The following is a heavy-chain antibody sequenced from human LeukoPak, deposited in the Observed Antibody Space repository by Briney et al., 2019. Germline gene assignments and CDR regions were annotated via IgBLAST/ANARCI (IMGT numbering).Heavy chain of an antibody. CDR2: IYPDDSDT. CDR1: GCSFTSYW. Sequence: GESLKISCKGSGCSFTSYWIGWVRQMPGKGLEWMGIIYPDDSDTRPSPTFQGQVTISADKSISTAYLQWSSLWASDTDMYYCARLRGATMPNPFDYWGQGTLVTVSS. V-gene: IGHV5-51*01. J-gene: IGHJ4*02. D-gene: IGHD1-26*01. CDR3: ARLRGATMPNPFDY.